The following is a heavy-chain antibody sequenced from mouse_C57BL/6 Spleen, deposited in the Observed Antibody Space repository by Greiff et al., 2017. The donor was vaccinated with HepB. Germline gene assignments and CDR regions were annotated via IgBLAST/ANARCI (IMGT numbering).Heavy chain of an antibody. J-gene: IGHJ3*01. CDR2: ILPGSGST. CDR3: ARSREDGNRLFAD. CDR1: GYTFTGYW. D-gene: IGHD2-1*01. V-gene: IGHV1-9*01. Sequence: QVQLKESGAELMKPGASVKLSCKAPGYTFTGYWIEWVKQRPGHGLEWIGEILPGSGSTNYNEKLKGKATFTADTSSNTASMQLRSLTTEDSAIYYCARSREDGNRLFADWGQGTLVTVSA.